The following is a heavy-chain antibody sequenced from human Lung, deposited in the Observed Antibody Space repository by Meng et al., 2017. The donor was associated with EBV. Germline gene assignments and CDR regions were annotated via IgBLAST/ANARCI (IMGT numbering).Heavy chain of an antibody. Sequence: QVSVQDSGPRLEKPSGTRSLTLSSSGGSISSDNWGSWVRQHPGQGLEWIGEIYHLVDTNYNPSLKSRVTISVDNSKNQFSLMLTSVTAADTAVYYCARKDGSGMWYFDYWGQGTLVTVSS. V-gene: IGHV4-4*02. J-gene: IGHJ4*02. D-gene: IGHD3-10*01. CDR3: ARKDGSGMWYFDY. CDR2: IYHLVDT. CDR1: GGSISSDNW.